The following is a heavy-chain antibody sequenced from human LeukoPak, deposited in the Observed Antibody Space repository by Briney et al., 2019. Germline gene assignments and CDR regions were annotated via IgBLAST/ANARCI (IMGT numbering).Heavy chain of an antibody. J-gene: IGHJ4*02. Sequence: SGGSLRLSCAASGFTFSSYEMNWVRQAPGKGLEWVSYISSSGSTIYYADSVKGRFTISRDNAKNSLYLQMNSLRAEDTAVYYCARDWGGGTVDYWGQGTLVTVSS. CDR2: ISSSGSTI. CDR1: GFTFSSYE. V-gene: IGHV3-48*03. D-gene: IGHD2-15*01. CDR3: ARDWGGGTVDY.